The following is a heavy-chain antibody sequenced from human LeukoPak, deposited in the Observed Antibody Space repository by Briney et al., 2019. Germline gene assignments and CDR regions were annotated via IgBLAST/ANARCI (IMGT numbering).Heavy chain of an antibody. CDR3: AREGVIFDY. J-gene: IGHJ4*02. CDR2: IYYSGST. D-gene: IGHD3-10*01. Sequence: PETLSLTCTVSGGSISSYYWSWIRQPPGKGLEWIGYIYYSGSTNYNPSLKSRVTISVDTSKNQFSLKLSSVTAADTAVYYCAREGVIFDYWGQGTLVTVSS. V-gene: IGHV4-59*01. CDR1: GGSISSYY.